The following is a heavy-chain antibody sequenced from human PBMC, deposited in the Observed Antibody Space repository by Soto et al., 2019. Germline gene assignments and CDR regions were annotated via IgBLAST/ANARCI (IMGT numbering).Heavy chain of an antibody. CDR1: VVTLSSYA. D-gene: IGHD6-25*01. Sequence: GGSLRISCAASVVTLSSYAMSWFCQTPGKGLEWVSAISGSGGSTYNADSVKGRSTISRDNSKNTLYLQMKSLRAEDTALYYCAKALSPPLDSGWHFDAFDTWGQGTLVTVS. J-gene: IGHJ3*02. CDR2: ISGSGGST. V-gene: IGHV3-23*01. CDR3: AKALSPPLDSGWHFDAFDT.